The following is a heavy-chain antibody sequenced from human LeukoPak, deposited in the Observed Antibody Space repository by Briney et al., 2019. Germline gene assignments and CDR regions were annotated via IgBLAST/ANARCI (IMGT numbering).Heavy chain of an antibody. V-gene: IGHV4-59*01. CDR3: ARGRDGSGWQADY. D-gene: IGHD6-19*01. CDR2: IYYSGST. CDR1: GGSISSYY. Sequence: SETLSLTCTVSGGSISSYYWSWIRQPPGKGLEWIGYIYYSGSTNYNPSLKSRVTISVDTSKNQFSLKLSSVTAADTAVCYCARGRDGSGWQADYWGQGTLVTVSS. J-gene: IGHJ4*02.